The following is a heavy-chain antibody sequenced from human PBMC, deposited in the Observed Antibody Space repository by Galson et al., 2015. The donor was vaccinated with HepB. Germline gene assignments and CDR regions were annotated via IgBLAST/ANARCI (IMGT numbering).Heavy chain of an antibody. V-gene: IGHV1-18*04. CDR2: ISANSGYI. D-gene: IGHD2-2*01. Sequence: SVKVSCKGSGYTFNTYAYSWVRQAPGQGLEWMGWISANSGYINYAQKLTGRVTMNTDTSTSTAFMELRSLRSDDTAVYYCARDCSSATCLYGMDVWGQGTTVTVSS. J-gene: IGHJ6*02. CDR1: GYTFNTYA. CDR3: ARDCSSATCLYGMDV.